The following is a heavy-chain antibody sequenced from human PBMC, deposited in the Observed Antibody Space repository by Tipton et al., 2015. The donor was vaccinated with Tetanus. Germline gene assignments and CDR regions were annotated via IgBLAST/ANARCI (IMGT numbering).Heavy chain of an antibody. CDR1: GGSITSGGYY. V-gene: IGHV4-31*03. D-gene: IGHD1-14*01. CDR3: ARYNYSSGSRWLDP. Sequence: LRLSCTVSGGSITSGGYYWSWIRQHPGKGLEWIGDIYYSGSTYYNPSLKSRVTISVDTSKNQFSLKLNSVTAADTAVYYCARYNYSSGSRWLDPWGQGTLVIVSS. CDR2: IYYSGST. J-gene: IGHJ5*02.